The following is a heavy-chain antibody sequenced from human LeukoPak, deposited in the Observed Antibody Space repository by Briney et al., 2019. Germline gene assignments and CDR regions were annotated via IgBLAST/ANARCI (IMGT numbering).Heavy chain of an antibody. CDR2: INPSGGST. D-gene: IGHD3-3*01. V-gene: IGHV1-46*01. Sequence: ASVKVSCKASGYTFTSYGISWVRQAPGQGLEWMGIINPSGGSTSYAQKFQGRVTMTRDTSTSTVYMELSSLRSEDTAVYYCARDRDFWSGYSRLDYWGQGTLVTVSS. CDR1: GYTFTSYG. J-gene: IGHJ4*02. CDR3: ARDRDFWSGYSRLDY.